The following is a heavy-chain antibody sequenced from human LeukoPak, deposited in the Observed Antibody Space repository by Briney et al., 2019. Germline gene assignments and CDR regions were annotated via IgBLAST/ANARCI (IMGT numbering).Heavy chain of an antibody. CDR1: GFTLSNYA. J-gene: IGHJ4*02. CDR2: ISGSGGST. CDR3: ARDAAGFTVTKGGLGY. D-gene: IGHD4-17*01. Sequence: QPGGSLRLCCAASGFTLSNYAMSWVRQAPGKGLEWVSGISGSGGSTYYAESVKGRFTISRANSKNMVYLQMNSLRAEDTAVYYCARDAAGFTVTKGGLGYWGQGTLVTVSS. V-gene: IGHV3-23*01.